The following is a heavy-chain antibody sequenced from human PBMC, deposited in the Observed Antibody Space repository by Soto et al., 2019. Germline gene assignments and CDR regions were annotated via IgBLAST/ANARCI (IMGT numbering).Heavy chain of an antibody. CDR1: GGSISSGSDY. V-gene: IGHV4-39*01. CDR3: ARLFTAARRRGYYYYYMDV. J-gene: IGHJ6*03. D-gene: IGHD6-6*01. CDR2: IYYSSST. Sequence: SATKSFTCTVSGGSISSGSDYWNWIRQQPGKGLEWIGYIYYSSSTYYNPSLKSRVTISVETSKNQFSLKLSSVTAADTAVYYCARLFTAARRRGYYYYYMDVWGKGTTVTVSS.